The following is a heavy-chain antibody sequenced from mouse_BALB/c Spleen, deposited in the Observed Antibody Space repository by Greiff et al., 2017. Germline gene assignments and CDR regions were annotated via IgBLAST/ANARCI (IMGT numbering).Heavy chain of an antibody. CDR1: GFTFSSYA. V-gene: IGHV5-6-5*01. CDR3: ARGIMINYAMDY. Sequence: EVNVVESGGGLVKPGGSLKLSCAASGFTFSSYAMSWVRQTPEKRLEWVASISSGGSTYYPDSVKGRFTISRDNARNILYLQMSSLRSEDTAMYYCARGIMINYAMDYWGQGTSVTVSS. J-gene: IGHJ4*01. D-gene: IGHD2-4*01. CDR2: ISSGGST.